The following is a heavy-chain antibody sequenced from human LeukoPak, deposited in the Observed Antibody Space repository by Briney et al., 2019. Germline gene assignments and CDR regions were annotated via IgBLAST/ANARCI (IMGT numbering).Heavy chain of an antibody. V-gene: IGHV1-24*01. D-gene: IGHD6-13*01. CDR1: GYTLTELS. J-gene: IGHJ6*02. Sequence: GASVKVSCKVSGYTLTELSMHWVRQAPGKGLEWMGGFDPEDDETIYAQKLQGRVTMTEDTTTDTAYMELSSLRSEDTAVYYCATDQGKRHCAGYSSSWCYYYGMDVWGQGTTVTVSS. CDR2: FDPEDDET. CDR3: ATDQGKRHCAGYSSSWCYYYGMDV.